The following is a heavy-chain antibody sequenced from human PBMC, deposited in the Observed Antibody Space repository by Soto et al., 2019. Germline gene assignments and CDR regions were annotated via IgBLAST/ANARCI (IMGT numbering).Heavy chain of an antibody. Sequence: GKSLKISCKGSGYSFTSYWIGWVRQMPGKGLEWMGIIYPGDSDTRYSPSFQGQVTISADKSISTAYLQWSSLKASDTAMYYCARQDCGGDCYYYYGMDVWGQGTTVTVSS. CDR3: ARQDCGGDCYYYYGMDV. CDR2: IYPGDSDT. J-gene: IGHJ6*02. D-gene: IGHD2-21*02. CDR1: GYSFTSYW. V-gene: IGHV5-51*01.